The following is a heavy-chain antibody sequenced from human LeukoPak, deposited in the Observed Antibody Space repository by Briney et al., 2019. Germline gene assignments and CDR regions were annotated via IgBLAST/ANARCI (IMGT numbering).Heavy chain of an antibody. V-gene: IGHV3-30*02. D-gene: IGHD1-7*01. Sequence: GGSLRLSCAASGFIFSSYGMHWVRQAPGTGLEWVGFIRYDGSNNYYGDSVKGRFTISRDNSKNTLYLQMNSLRAEDTAVYYCAKDSRNYFSPDYWGQGTLVTVSS. CDR1: GFIFSSYG. J-gene: IGHJ4*02. CDR2: IRYDGSNN. CDR3: AKDSRNYFSPDY.